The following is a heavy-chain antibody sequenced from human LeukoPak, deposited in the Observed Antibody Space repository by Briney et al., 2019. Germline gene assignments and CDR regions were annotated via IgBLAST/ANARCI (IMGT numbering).Heavy chain of an antibody. CDR1: GFTFSSYS. CDR3: AKLQYSSGWFDY. V-gene: IGHV3-21*04. CDR2: ISSSSSYI. D-gene: IGHD6-19*01. Sequence: GGSLRLSCAASGFTFSSYSMNWVRQAPGKGLEWVSSISSSSSYIYYADSVKGRFTISRDNAKNSLYLQMNSLRAEDTAVYYCAKLQYSSGWFDYWGQGTLVTVSS. J-gene: IGHJ4*02.